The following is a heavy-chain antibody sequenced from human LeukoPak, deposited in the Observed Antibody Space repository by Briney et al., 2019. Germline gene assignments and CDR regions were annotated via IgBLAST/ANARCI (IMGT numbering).Heavy chain of an antibody. CDR3: ARESIAAAGTPLGAYFDL. CDR2: IYHSGST. V-gene: IGHV4-4*02. D-gene: IGHD6-13*01. Sequence: PSETLSLTCAVSGGSISSSNWWSWVRQPPGKGLEWIGEIYHSGSTNYNPSLKSRVTISVDKSKNQFSLKLSSVTAADTAVYYCARESIAAAGTPLGAYFDLWGRGTLVTVSS. CDR1: GGSISSSNW. J-gene: IGHJ2*01.